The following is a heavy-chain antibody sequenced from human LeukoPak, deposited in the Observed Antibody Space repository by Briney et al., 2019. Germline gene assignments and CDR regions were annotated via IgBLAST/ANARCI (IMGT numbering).Heavy chain of an antibody. CDR1: GYTSTRYG. V-gene: IGHV1-18*01. Sequence: ASLKDSCKASGYTSTRYGISCVRQAPGQGLEWMGWISAYNGNTNYAQKLQGRVTMTTDTSTSTAYMELRSLRSDDTAVYYCARDRGTIFGVVTPYYYYYMDVWGKGTTVTVS. J-gene: IGHJ6*03. CDR2: ISAYNGNT. D-gene: IGHD3-3*01. CDR3: ARDRGTIFGVVTPYYYYYMDV.